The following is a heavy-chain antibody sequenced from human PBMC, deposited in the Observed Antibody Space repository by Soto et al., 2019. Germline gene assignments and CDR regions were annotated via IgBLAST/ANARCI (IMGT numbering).Heavy chain of an antibody. CDR3: ATQEVGGSYVYTFDP. CDR2: IYHSGST. D-gene: IGHD1-26*01. J-gene: IGHJ5*02. Sequence: PSETLSVTCAVSGGSISSGGYSWSWIRQPPGKGLEWIGYIYHSGSTYYNPSLKSRVTISVDTSKNQFSLKLSSVTAADTAVYYCATQEVGGSYVYTFDPWGQGTLVIVTS. CDR1: GGSISSGGYS. V-gene: IGHV4-30-2*03.